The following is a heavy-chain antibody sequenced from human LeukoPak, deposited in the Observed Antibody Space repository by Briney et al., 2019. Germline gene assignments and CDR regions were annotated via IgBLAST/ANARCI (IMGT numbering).Heavy chain of an antibody. CDR1: AGTFSSYA. Sequence: SVKVSCKASAGTFSSYAISWVRQAPGQGLEWMGGVIPIFGTANYAQKFQGRVTITADESTSTAYMELSSLRSEDTAVYYCATDLVGATTGAFDIWGQGTMVTVSS. CDR3: ATDLVGATTGAFDI. D-gene: IGHD1-26*01. J-gene: IGHJ3*02. V-gene: IGHV1-69*13. CDR2: VIPIFGTA.